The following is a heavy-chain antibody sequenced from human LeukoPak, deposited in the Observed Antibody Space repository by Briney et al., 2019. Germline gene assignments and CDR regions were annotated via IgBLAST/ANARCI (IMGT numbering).Heavy chain of an antibody. CDR3: GRQAAPDY. CDR1: GFTFSSYE. J-gene: IGHJ4*02. Sequence: GGSLRLSCAASGFTFSSYEMNWVRQAPGKGLEWVSYSVKGRFTISRDNAKNSLYLQMNSLRAEDTAVYYCGRQAAPDYWGQGTLVTVSS. V-gene: IGHV3-48*03. D-gene: IGHD6-13*01.